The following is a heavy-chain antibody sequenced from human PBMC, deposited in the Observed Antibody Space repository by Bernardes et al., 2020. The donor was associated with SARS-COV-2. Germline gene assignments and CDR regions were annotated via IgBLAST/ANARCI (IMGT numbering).Heavy chain of an antibody. CDR3: ARSGTYPDAFDI. Sequence: SVKVSCKTSGNTFTSYAVIWVRQAHGQGLECMGGIIPLFGTTNYAQNFQGRVTIAADESTSTVYMELSSLRSEDTAMYYCARSGTYPDAFDIWGQGTMVTVSS. J-gene: IGHJ3*02. CDR1: GNTFTSYA. CDR2: IIPLFGTT. D-gene: IGHD1-26*01. V-gene: IGHV1-69*13.